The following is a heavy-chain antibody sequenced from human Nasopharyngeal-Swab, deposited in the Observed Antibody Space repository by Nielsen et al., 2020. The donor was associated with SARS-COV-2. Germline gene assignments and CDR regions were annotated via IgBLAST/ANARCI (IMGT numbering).Heavy chain of an antibody. V-gene: IGHV3-73*01. CDR1: GFIFSASA. CDR3: TTDFYFDY. CDR2: IGDKDHNYAT. Sequence: GESLKISSAASGFIFSASAIHWVRQASGTGLEWVARIGDKDHNYATTYGASVQGRFTISRDDSKNTAFLQMDSLKTEDTALYYCTTDFYFDYWGQGTLVTVSS. J-gene: IGHJ4*02.